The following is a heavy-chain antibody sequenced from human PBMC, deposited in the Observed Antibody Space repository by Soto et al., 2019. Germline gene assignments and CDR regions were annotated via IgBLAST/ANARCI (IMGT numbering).Heavy chain of an antibody. Sequence: SLTCFASSGSVTTHHGTWTRQFPGQGLEWIAYTSYTGNTNYNPSLQSRVTISLDTSKNQLSLKLTSMTAADTAVYFCAGDMQGGCTHDFGPWRHGTLVTV. D-gene: IGHD2-15*01. CDR2: TSYTGNT. V-gene: IGHV4-59*02. CDR1: SGSVTTHH. J-gene: IGHJ5*02. CDR3: AGDMQGGCTHDFGP.